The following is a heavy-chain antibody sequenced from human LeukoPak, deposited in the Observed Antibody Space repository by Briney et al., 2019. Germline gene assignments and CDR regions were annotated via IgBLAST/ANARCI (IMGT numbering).Heavy chain of an antibody. J-gene: IGHJ4*02. CDR1: GFTVSSNY. D-gene: IGHD6-13*01. Sequence: GGSLRLSCAASGFTVSSNYMSWVRQAPGKGLEWVSIIFSGGSTYYADSVKGRFTISRDNSKNTLYLQMNSLRVEDTAVYYCARDSIPAAGTTGVGFDCWGQGTLVTVSS. V-gene: IGHV3-53*01. CDR3: ARDSIPAAGTTGVGFDC. CDR2: IFSGGST.